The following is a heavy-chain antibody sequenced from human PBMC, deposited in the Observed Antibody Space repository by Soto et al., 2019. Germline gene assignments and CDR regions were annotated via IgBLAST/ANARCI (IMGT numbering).Heavy chain of an antibody. D-gene: IGHD3-22*01. J-gene: IGHJ6*02. CDR2: IIPIFGTA. CDR3: ARDGSGYRSSASPMDV. Sequence: QVQLVQSGAEVKKPGSSVKVSCKASGDTFSSYAISWVRQAPGQRLEWMGGIIPIFGTANYAQKFKGRVTINAGESTSTAYMELSSLRSEDTAVYYCARDGSGYRSSASPMDVWGQGTTVTVSS. CDR1: GDTFSSYA. V-gene: IGHV1-69*01.